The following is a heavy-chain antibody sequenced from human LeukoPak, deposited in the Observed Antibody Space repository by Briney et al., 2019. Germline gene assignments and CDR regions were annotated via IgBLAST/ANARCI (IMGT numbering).Heavy chain of an antibody. CDR3: ARSGGARFDF. J-gene: IGHJ4*02. D-gene: IGHD3-16*01. V-gene: IGHV5-51*01. Sequence: GESLKISCKGSGYTFITSWIGWVRQMPGKGLEWMGIIYPADSDTRYSPSFQGQVTISADKSITTAYLQWSSLKASDTAIYYCARSGGARFDFWGQGTLVTVSS. CDR1: GYTFITSW. CDR2: IYPADSDT.